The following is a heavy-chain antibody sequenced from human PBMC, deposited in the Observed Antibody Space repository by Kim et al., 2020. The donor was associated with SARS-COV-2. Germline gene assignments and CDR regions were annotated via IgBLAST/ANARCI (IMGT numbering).Heavy chain of an antibody. Sequence: SLLLSFSSSGFPFLRYEMHWVRQAPGKGLEWVSSISNSGGTKYYADSVKGRFTISRDNAKNSLYLQMDSLRAEDTAVYYGARVGASYGITIFGVVPYGMDVWRPRSTVSVSS. CDR1: GFPFLRYE. V-gene: IGHV3-48*03. CDR2: ISNSGGTK. J-gene: IGHJ6*02. D-gene: IGHD3-3*01. CDR3: ARVGASYGITIFGVVPYGMDV.